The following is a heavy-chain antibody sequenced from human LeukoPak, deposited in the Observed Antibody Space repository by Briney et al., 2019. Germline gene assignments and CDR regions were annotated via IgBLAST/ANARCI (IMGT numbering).Heavy chain of an antibody. V-gene: IGHV3-7*03. CDR3: AKDIDETGTTGVFDY. Sequence: PGGSLRLSCAASGFTFSSYWMSWVRQAPGKGLEWVANIKQDGSEKYYVDSVKGRFTISRDNAKNSLYLQMNSLRAEDTALYYCAKDIDETGTTGVFDYWGQGTLVTVSS. CDR1: GFTFSSYW. D-gene: IGHD1-1*01. CDR2: IKQDGSEK. J-gene: IGHJ4*02.